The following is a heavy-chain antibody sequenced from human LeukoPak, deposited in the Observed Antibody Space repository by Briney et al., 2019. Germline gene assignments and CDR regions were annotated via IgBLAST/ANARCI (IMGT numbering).Heavy chain of an antibody. J-gene: IGHJ4*02. CDR2: IKKDGSEK. D-gene: IGHD1-26*01. CDR3: ARDKVVGATYFDY. CDR1: GFSFSSFW. V-gene: IGHV3-7*01. Sequence: GGSLRLSCATSGFSFSSFWMSWVRQAPGKGLEWVANIKKDGSEKYYVDSVKGRFTISRDNAKNSLYLQMNSLRAEDTAVYFCARDKVVGATYFDYWGQGVLVTVSS.